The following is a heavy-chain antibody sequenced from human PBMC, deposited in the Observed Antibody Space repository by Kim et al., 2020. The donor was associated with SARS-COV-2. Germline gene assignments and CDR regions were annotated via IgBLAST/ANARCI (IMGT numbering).Heavy chain of an antibody. CDR2: VSYSGST. Sequence: SETLSLTCSVSGASISSNSYYWGWIRQPPGKALEWIGSVSYSGSTYYNLSLKSRVTISVDTSKNHFSLKLSSVTAADTAVYYCTRRALTLWDDWFFALWGRGTLVTVSS. V-gene: IGHV4-39*02. CDR1: GASISSNSYY. D-gene: IGHD1-26*01. CDR3: TRRALTLWDDWFFAL. J-gene: IGHJ2*01.